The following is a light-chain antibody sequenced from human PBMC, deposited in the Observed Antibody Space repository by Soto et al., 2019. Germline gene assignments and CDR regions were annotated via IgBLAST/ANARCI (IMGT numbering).Light chain of an antibody. CDR2: EVN. J-gene: IGLJ3*02. CDR1: SKDIGAFKY. V-gene: IGLV2-14*03. Sequence: QSALTQPASVSGSPGQSITISCTGTSKDIGAFKYVSWYQQYPGKAPTLVIYEVNNRPSGVSGRFSGAKSANTASLSISGLQAEDEAHYYCSSYTTNATLVFGGGTQLTVL. CDR3: SSYTTNATLV.